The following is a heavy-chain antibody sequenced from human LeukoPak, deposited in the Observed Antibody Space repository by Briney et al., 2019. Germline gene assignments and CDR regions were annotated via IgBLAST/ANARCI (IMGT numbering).Heavy chain of an antibody. D-gene: IGHD2-2*01. Sequence: GGSLRLSCAASGFTFSSYWMSWVRQAPGKGLEWVANVKQDGSAKYYMDSVKGRFTISRDSAKNSLYLQMNSLRAEDTAVYYCAKIYCTSTDCYYDYWGQGTLVTVSS. V-gene: IGHV3-7*01. CDR1: GFTFSSYW. CDR2: VKQDGSAK. J-gene: IGHJ4*02. CDR3: AKIYCTSTDCYYDY.